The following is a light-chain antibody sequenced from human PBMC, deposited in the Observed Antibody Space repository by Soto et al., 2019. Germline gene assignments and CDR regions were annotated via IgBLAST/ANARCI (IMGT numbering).Light chain of an antibody. Sequence: DIPMTQSPSSLSASVGDRVTITCRASQGISNYLSWYQQKPGNVPKLLIYGASTLQSGVPSRFSGSGSGTDFTLTISVLQHEDDATFYFQEYNSAPKTVGQENKVPIK. CDR3: QEYNSAPKT. V-gene: IGKV1-27*01. CDR1: QGISNY. CDR2: GAS. J-gene: IGKJ1*01.